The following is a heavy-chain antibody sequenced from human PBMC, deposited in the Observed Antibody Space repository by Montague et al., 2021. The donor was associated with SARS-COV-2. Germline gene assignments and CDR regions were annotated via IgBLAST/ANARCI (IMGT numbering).Heavy chain of an antibody. J-gene: IGHJ6*02. V-gene: IGHV4-34*01. Sequence: SETLSLTCAVYGESYNPWGQSFNNHHWGWIRQSQGKGLEWIGDIKRGDTKYNPSLGRRVTITADTAKKQFSLMLTSATAADTAVYYCARRPAPLLHLDWSKRYFAYYGLDVWGQGTAVIVS. CDR2: IKRGDT. CDR1: GESYNPWGQSFNNHH. CDR3: ARRPAPLLHLDWSKRYFAYYGLDV. D-gene: IGHD3/OR15-3a*01.